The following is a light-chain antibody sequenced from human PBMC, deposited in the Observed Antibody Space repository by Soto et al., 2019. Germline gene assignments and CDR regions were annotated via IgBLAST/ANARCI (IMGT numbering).Light chain of an antibody. CDR1: QSVSSY. Sequence: EIVLTQSPATLYLSPGERATLSCRASQSVSSYLAWYQQKPGKAPRLLIYDASNRATGIPARFSGSGSGTDFTLTISSLEPEDFAVYYCQQRGTFGPGTKVDIK. CDR2: DAS. V-gene: IGKV3-11*01. J-gene: IGKJ3*01. CDR3: QQRGT.